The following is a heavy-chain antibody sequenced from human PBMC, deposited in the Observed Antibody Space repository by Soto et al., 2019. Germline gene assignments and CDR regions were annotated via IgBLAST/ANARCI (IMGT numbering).Heavy chain of an antibody. D-gene: IGHD2-21*02. CDR3: ATLIAYCGGDCSYYFDY. Sequence: TSETLSLTCTVSGGSISSYYWSWIRQPPGKGLEWIGYIYYSGSTNYNPSLKSRVTISVDTSKNQFSLKLSSVTAADTAVYYCATLIAYCGGDCSYYFDYWGQGTLVTVSS. V-gene: IGHV4-59*01. CDR2: IYYSGST. J-gene: IGHJ4*02. CDR1: GGSISSYY.